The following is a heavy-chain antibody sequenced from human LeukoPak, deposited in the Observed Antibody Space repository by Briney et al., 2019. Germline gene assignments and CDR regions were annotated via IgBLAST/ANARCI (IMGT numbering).Heavy chain of an antibody. CDR3: VAVSLRFLEWSTDAFDI. CDR1: GFTFTSSA. Sequence: SVKVSCKASGFTFTSSAMQWARQARGQRLEWIGWIVVGSGNTNYAQKFQERVTITRDMSTSTAYMELSSLRSEDTAVYYCVAVSLRFLEWSTDAFDIWGQGTMVTVSS. V-gene: IGHV1-58*02. J-gene: IGHJ3*02. D-gene: IGHD3-3*01. CDR2: IVVGSGNT.